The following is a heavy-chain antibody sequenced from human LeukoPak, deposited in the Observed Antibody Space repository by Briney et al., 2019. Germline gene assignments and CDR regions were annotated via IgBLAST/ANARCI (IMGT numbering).Heavy chain of an antibody. Sequence: ASVKVSCKASGYTFANYAIHWVRQAPGQRLEWMGWINAGNANTKYSQKFQGRVTFTRDTSASTAYMELGSLRSEDTAVYYCARAAITHQASFDYWGQGTLVTVSS. CDR2: INAGNANT. V-gene: IGHV1-3*01. CDR1: GYTFANYA. CDR3: ARAAITHQASFDY. D-gene: IGHD2-21*01. J-gene: IGHJ4*02.